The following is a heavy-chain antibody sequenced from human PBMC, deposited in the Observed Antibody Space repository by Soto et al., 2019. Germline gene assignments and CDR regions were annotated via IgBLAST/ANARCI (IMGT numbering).Heavy chain of an antibody. Sequence: ASVKVSCRASGDTLTSYGISWVRQAPEQGLEWMGWISVYNGNTNYAKKFQGRVTITADESTSTAYMELSSLRSEDTAVYYCAIVSTTLRFDPWGQGTLVTVYS. V-gene: IGHV1-18*04. CDR3: AIVSTTLRFDP. J-gene: IGHJ5*02. CDR1: GDTLTSYG. D-gene: IGHD3-3*01. CDR2: ISVYNGNT.